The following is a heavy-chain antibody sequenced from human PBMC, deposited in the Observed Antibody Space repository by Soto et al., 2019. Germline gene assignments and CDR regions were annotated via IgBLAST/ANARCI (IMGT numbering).Heavy chain of an antibody. D-gene: IGHD6-6*01. CDR1: GFTVSSNY. V-gene: IGHV3-53*02. CDR3: AILSN. J-gene: IGHJ4*02. CDR2: IYSDGTT. Sequence: EVQLVETGGGLIQPGGSLRLSCAASGFTVSSNYMNWVRQAPGKGLERLSIIYSDGTTYYADSVKGRFTISRDNFKNTLYLQMNNLRAEDTAVYYCAILSNWGQGTLVTVSS.